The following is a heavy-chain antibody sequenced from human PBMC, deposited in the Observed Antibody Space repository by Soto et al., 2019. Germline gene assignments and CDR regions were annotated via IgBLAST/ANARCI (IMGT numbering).Heavy chain of an antibody. V-gene: IGHV4-34*01. J-gene: IGHJ6*03. CDR3: ARSAEYCTNGVCYWDYYYYYMDV. CDR1: GGSFSGYY. Sequence: LSLTCAVYGGSFSGYYWSWIRQPPGKGLEWIGEINHSGSTNYNPSLKSRVTISVDTSKNQFSLKLSSVTAADTAVYYCARSAEYCTNGVCYWDYYYYYMDVWGKGTTVTVSS. CDR2: INHSGST. D-gene: IGHD2-8*01.